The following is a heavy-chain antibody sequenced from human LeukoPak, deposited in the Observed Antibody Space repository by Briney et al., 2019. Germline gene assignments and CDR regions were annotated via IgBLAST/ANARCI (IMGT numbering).Heavy chain of an antibody. CDR2: IRSKAYGGTT. Sequence: GGSLRLSCTASGFTFGDYAMSWVRQAPGKGLEWVGFIRSKAYGGTTEYAASVKGRFTISRDDSKSIAYLQMNSLKTEDTAVYYCTRVGGYDFWSGYHYYFDYWGQGTLVTVSS. CDR1: GFTFGDYA. J-gene: IGHJ4*02. D-gene: IGHD3-3*01. V-gene: IGHV3-49*04. CDR3: TRVGGYDFWSGYHYYFDY.